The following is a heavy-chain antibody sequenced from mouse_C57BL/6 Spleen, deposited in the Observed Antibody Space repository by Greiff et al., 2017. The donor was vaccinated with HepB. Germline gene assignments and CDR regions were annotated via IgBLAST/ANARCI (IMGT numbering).Heavy chain of an antibody. CDR3: ARQGYDPFYYAMDY. CDR2: ISGGGGNT. J-gene: IGHJ4*01. V-gene: IGHV5-9*01. CDR1: GFTFSSYT. Sequence: EVKLVESGGGLVKPGGSLKLSCAASGFTFSSYTMSWVRQTPEKRLEWVATISGGGGNTYYPDSVKGRFTISRDNAKNTLYLQMSSLRSEDTALYYCARQGYDPFYYAMDYWGQGTSVTVSS. D-gene: IGHD2-3*01.